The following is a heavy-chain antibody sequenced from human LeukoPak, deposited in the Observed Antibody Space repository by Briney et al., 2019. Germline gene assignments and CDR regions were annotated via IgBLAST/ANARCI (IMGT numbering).Heavy chain of an antibody. J-gene: IGHJ4*02. CDR1: GYTFTSYY. CDR3: ARDLNYDYVWGSYSSFDY. Sequence: ASVTVSCKASGYTFTSYYMHWVRQAPGQGLEWMGLINPSGGSTSYAQRFQGRVTMTRDTSTSTVYMELSSLRSEDTAVYYCARDLNYDYVWGSYSSFDYWGQGTLVTVSS. D-gene: IGHD3-16*01. CDR2: INPSGGST. V-gene: IGHV1-46*01.